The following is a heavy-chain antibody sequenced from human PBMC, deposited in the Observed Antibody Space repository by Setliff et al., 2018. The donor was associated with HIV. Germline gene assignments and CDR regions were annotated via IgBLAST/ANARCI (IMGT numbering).Heavy chain of an antibody. CDR2: INAGNGNT. D-gene: IGHD3-22*01. CDR3: ARRTHYYDSSGPWEAFDI. J-gene: IGHJ3*02. CDR1: GYTFTSYA. V-gene: IGHV1-3*01. Sequence: ASVKVSCKASGYTFTSYAMHWVRQAPGQRLEWMGWINAGNGNTKYPQKFQGRVTITRDTSASTAYMELSSLRSEDTAVYYCARRTHYYDSSGPWEAFDIWGRGTMVTVSS.